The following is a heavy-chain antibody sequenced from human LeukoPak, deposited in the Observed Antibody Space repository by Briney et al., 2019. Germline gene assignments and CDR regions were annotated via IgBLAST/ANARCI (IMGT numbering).Heavy chain of an antibody. V-gene: IGHV3-33*06. D-gene: IGHD6-13*01. J-gene: IGHJ6*03. CDR2: IWYDGSNK. Sequence: PGGSLRLSCAASGFTFSSYGMHWVRQAPGKGLEWVAVIWYDGSNKYYADSVKGRFTISRDNSKNTLYLQMNSLRAEDTAVYYCAKPRYSSSWSYYYYMDVWGKGTTVTVSS. CDR3: AKPRYSSSWSYYYYMDV. CDR1: GFTFSSYG.